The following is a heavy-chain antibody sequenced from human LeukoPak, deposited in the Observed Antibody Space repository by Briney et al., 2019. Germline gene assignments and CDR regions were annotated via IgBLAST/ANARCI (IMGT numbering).Heavy chain of an antibody. V-gene: IGHV1-69*04. J-gene: IGHJ4*02. D-gene: IGHD1-14*01. CDR1: GGTFSSYA. CDR2: IIPILGIA. Sequence: ASVKASCKASGGTFSSYAISWVRQAPGQGLEWMGRIIPILGIANYAQMLQDRVTMTTDTSTGTAYMYLKSLRSDDTAVYYCARDSGGDQRNLDYWGQGTLVTVSS. CDR3: ARDSGGDQRNLDY.